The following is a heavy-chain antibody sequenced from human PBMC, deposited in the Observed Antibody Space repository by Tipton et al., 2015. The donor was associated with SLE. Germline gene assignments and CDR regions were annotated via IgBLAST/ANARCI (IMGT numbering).Heavy chain of an antibody. CDR1: RFNFVRYA. CDR3: AIRRGTADAFSYFDY. CDR2: ISAGRT. V-gene: IGHV3-23*01. J-gene: IGHJ4*02. D-gene: IGHD1/OR15-1a*01. Sequence: SLRLSCAASRFNFVRYAMTWVRQAPGKGLQWVSGISAGRTFYADSVKGRFSISRDNSKNTLYLQMSNVRTEDTAVYYCAIRRGTADAFSYFDYWGQGMLVTVSS.